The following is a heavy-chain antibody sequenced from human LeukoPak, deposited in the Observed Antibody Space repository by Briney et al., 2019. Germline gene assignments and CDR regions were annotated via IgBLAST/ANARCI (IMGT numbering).Heavy chain of an antibody. V-gene: IGHV3-21*01. D-gene: IGHD6-13*01. CDR3: VRGSQQQANYYYYGMDV. CDR1: GFTFSSYS. Sequence: PGGSLRLSCAASGFTFSSYSMNWVREAPGKGLEWVSSISSSSSYIYYADSVKGRFTISRDNAKNSLYLQMNSLRAEDTAVYYCVRGSQQQANYYYYGMDVWGQGTTVTVSS. CDR2: ISSSSSYI. J-gene: IGHJ6*02.